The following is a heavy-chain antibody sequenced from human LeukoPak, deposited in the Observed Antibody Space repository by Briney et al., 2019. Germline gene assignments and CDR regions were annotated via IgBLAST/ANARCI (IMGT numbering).Heavy chain of an antibody. V-gene: IGHV4-59*01. CDR2: IYYSGST. CDR3: ARVSDYVWGSYRYQDDYGWDV. Sequence: PSETLSLTCTVSGGSISSYYWSWIRQPPGKGLEWIGYIYYSGSTNNNPSLKSRVTISVDTSKNQFSLKLSSVTAADTAVYYCARVSDYVWGSYRYQDDYGWDVWGQGTTVTVSS. J-gene: IGHJ6*02. D-gene: IGHD3-16*02. CDR1: GGSISSYY.